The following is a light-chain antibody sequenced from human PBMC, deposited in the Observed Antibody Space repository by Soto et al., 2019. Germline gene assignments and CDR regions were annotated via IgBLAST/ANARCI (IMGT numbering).Light chain of an antibody. CDR1: QSVNTN. V-gene: IGKV3-15*01. Sequence: EIVMTQSPATLSVSPGERATLSCRASQSVNTNLAWYQQTPGQAPRLLIYRASTRATGIPARFSGSGSGTEFTLTISSLQSEDFAVYYCQQYNNWPKMFGQGTKVDIK. CDR2: RAS. CDR3: QQYNNWPKM. J-gene: IGKJ1*01.